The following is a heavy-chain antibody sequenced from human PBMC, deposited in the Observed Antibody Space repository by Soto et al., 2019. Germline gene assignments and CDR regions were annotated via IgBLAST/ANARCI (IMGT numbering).Heavy chain of an antibody. CDR2: ITGRGGST. J-gene: IGHJ6*02. CDR1: RFTFRSYA. CDR3: AKDYSSTWYPGHGMGV. D-gene: IGHD6-13*01. Sequence: EVQLLESGGGLVQPGGSLRLSCAAFRFTFRSYAMSWVRQAPGKGLEWVSAITGRGGSTYYADSVQGRFTISRDNSKNTLYLQMNSLSAEDTAVYYCAKDYSSTWYPGHGMGVWGQGTTVTVSS. V-gene: IGHV3-23*01.